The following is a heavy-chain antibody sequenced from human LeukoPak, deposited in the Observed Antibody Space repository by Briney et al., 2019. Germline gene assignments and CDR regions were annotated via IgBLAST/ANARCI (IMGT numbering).Heavy chain of an antibody. D-gene: IGHD3-22*01. J-gene: IGHJ4*02. CDR3: ARYYYDSSGYYPSGY. V-gene: IGHV5-51*01. Sequence: GESLQISCKGSGYSFTSYWIGWVRQLPGKGLEWMGIIYPGDSDTRYSPSFQGQVTISADKSISTAYLQWSSLKASDTAMYYCARYYYDSSGYYPSGYWGQGTLATVSS. CDR1: GYSFTSYW. CDR2: IYPGDSDT.